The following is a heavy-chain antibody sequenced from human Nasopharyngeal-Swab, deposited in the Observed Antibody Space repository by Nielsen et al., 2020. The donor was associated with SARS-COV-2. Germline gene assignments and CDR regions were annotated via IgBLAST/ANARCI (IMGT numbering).Heavy chain of an antibody. D-gene: IGHD6-19*01. CDR3: ARAKQWLVLRWFDP. CDR1: GGSFSGYY. CDR2: INHSGST. J-gene: IGHJ5*02. Sequence: SETLSLTCAVYGGSFSGYYWSWIRQPPGKGLEWIGEINHSGSTNYNPSLKSRVTISVDTSKNQFSLKLSSVTAADTAVYYCARAKQWLVLRWFDPWGQGILVTVSS. V-gene: IGHV4-34*01.